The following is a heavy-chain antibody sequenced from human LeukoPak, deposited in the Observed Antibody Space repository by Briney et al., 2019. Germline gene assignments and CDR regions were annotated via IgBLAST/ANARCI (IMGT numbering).Heavy chain of an antibody. CDR2: IYYSGST. CDR3: ASLGATMTTDAFDI. Sequence: SETLSLTCTVSGGSISSYYWCWIRQPPGKGLEWIGYIYYSGSTNYNPSLTSRVTISVDRSKNQFSLKLTSVTAADTAVYYCASLGATMTTDAFDIWGQGTLVTVSS. V-gene: IGHV4-59*12. D-gene: IGHD4-17*01. J-gene: IGHJ3*02. CDR1: GGSISSYY.